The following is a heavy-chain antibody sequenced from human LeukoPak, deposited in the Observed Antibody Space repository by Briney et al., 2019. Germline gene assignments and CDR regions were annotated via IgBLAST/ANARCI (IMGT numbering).Heavy chain of an antibody. D-gene: IGHD2-2*01. V-gene: IGHV3-30*04. Sequence: GGSLRLSCAASGFTFSSYAMHWVRQAPGKGREWEAVISYDGSNKYYADSVKGRFTISRDNSKNTLYLQMNSLRAEDTAVYYCARDGCSSTSCSQFQHWGQGTLVTVSS. CDR2: ISYDGSNK. CDR3: ARDGCSSTSCSQFQH. J-gene: IGHJ1*01. CDR1: GFTFSSYA.